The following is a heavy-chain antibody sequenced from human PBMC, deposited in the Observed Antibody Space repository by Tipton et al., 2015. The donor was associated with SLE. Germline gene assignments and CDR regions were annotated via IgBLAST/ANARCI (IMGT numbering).Heavy chain of an antibody. Sequence: QLVQSGAEVKKPGASVKVSCKVSGYTLTELSMHWVRQAPGKGLEWMGGFDPEDGETIYAQKFQGRVTMTRDTSISTAYMELSRLRSDDTAVYYCARDRITMIPRYFQHWGQGTLVTVSS. CDR2: FDPEDGET. CDR3: ARDRITMIPRYFQH. V-gene: IGHV1-24*01. J-gene: IGHJ1*01. CDR1: GYTLTELS. D-gene: IGHD3-22*01.